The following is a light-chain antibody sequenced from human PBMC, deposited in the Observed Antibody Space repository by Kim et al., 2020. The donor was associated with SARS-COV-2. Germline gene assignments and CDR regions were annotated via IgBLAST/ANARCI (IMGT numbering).Light chain of an antibody. Sequence: ASVGDKVTITCRASQTISDYLNWYQQKPGKAPKLLIYAASSLQSGVPSRFSGSGSGTDFTLTISSLQPEDFATYYCQQTYSTRWTFGRGTKVDIK. CDR1: QTISDY. CDR2: AAS. CDR3: QQTYSTRWT. V-gene: IGKV1-39*01. J-gene: IGKJ1*01.